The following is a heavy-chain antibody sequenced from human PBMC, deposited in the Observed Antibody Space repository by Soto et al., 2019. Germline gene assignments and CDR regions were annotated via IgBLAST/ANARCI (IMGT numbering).Heavy chain of an antibody. CDR2: INQSGST. CDR3: ARGYYYDPGSSFTY. CDR1: SESFSTYY. J-gene: IGHJ4*02. V-gene: IGHV4-34*01. D-gene: IGHD3-10*01. Sequence: QVQLQQWGAGLLKPSETLSLTCAVYSESFSTYYWNWIRQPPGKGLEWSGEINQSGSTNYSPSLRSRVTITVDTSKTQFTLTLNSVTAAETAVYYCARGYYYDPGSSFTYWGQGTLVSVSS.